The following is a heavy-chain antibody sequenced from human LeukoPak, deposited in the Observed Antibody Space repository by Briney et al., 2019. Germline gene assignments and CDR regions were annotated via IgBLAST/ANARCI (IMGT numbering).Heavy chain of an antibody. D-gene: IGHD3-3*01. CDR1: GGSISSYY. Sequence: SETLSFTCTVSGGSISSYYWSWVRQPPGKGLEWIGYIYYSGSTNYNPSLKSRVTISVDTSKNQFSLKLSSVTAADTAVYYCARGHEVYDFWSGYSYSSSSAGAFDIWGQGTMVTVSS. CDR2: IYYSGST. J-gene: IGHJ3*02. CDR3: ARGHEVYDFWSGYSYSSSSAGAFDI. V-gene: IGHV4-59*01.